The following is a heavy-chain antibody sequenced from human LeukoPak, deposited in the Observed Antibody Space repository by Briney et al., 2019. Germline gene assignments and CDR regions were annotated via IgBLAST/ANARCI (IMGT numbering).Heavy chain of an antibody. CDR3: ARYQTGTMFAV. V-gene: IGHV4-34*10. CDR1: GGSFSGYY. Sequence: SETLPLTCAVYGGSFSGYYWSWIRQPPGKGLEWIGTHSHSGSAYYNPSLRSRITMSLDTSENQLSLKLYSVTAADTAIYYCARYQTGTMFAVWGQGTLVTISS. CDR2: HSHSGSA. J-gene: IGHJ4*02. D-gene: IGHD1/OR15-1a*01.